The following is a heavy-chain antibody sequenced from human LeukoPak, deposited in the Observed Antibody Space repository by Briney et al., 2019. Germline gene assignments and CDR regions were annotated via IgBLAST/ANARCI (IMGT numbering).Heavy chain of an antibody. D-gene: IGHD3-22*01. V-gene: IGHV3-66*02. Sequence: GGSLRLSCAASGFTVSSNYVSWVRQAPGKGLEWVSVIYSGGSTYYADSVKGRFTISRDNSKNTLYLQMNSLRAEDTAVYYCARDYDSYSFDYWGQGTLVTVSS. CDR3: ARDYDSYSFDY. CDR2: IYSGGST. CDR1: GFTVSSNY. J-gene: IGHJ4*02.